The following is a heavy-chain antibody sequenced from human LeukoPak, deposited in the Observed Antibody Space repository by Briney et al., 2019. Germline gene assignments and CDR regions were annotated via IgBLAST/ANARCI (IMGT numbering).Heavy chain of an antibody. CDR2: INPNSGGT. J-gene: IGHJ6*03. V-gene: IGHV1-2*02. D-gene: IGHD6-13*01. CDR1: GYTFTVYY. CDR3: AREYSSSWYYYYYYMDV. Sequence: ASVTVSFKASGYTFTVYYMHWVRQAPGQGLEWMGWINPNSGGTNYAQKFQGRVTMTRDTSISTAYMELSRLRSDDTAVYYCAREYSSSWYYYYYYMDVWGKGATVTVSS.